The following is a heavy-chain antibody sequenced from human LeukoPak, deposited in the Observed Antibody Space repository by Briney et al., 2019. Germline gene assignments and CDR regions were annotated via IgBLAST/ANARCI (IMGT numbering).Heavy chain of an antibody. CDR1: GGSISSYY. Sequence: SETLSLTCTVSGGSISSYYWSWIRQPAGKGLEWIGRIYTSGSTNYNPSLKSRVTMSVDTSKDQFSLKLSSVTAADTAVYYCARDLADGYNSWFDPWGQGTLVTVSS. CDR2: IYTSGST. CDR3: ARDLADGYNSWFDP. J-gene: IGHJ5*02. D-gene: IGHD5-24*01. V-gene: IGHV4-4*07.